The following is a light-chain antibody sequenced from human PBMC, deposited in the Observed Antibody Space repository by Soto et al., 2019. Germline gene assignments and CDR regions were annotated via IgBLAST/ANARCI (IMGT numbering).Light chain of an antibody. J-gene: IGLJ2*01. V-gene: IGLV4-60*03. CDR3: ETWDSNTVI. CDR2: LEGSGTY. CDR1: SGHSTYI. Sequence: QPVLTQSSSASASLGSSVKLTCTLSSGHSTYIIAWHQQQPGKAPRYLMKLEGSGTYNKGGGVPDRFSGSSSGADRYLAISNLQSEDEADYYCETWDSNTVIFGGGTKVTVL.